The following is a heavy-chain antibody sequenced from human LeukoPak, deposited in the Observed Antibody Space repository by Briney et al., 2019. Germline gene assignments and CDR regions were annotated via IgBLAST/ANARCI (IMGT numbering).Heavy chain of an antibody. CDR1: GYTFSNYG. Sequence: ASVKVSCKTSGYTFSNYGISWVRQAPGQGLEWMGWSSPFNGNTNYAQQLQGRVTMSTDTSTSTAYMELRALRLDDTAVYYCARDTGVLRFGELPSNNWFDPWGQGTLVTVSS. CDR3: ARDTGVLRFGELPSNNWFDP. CDR2: SSPFNGNT. J-gene: IGHJ5*02. D-gene: IGHD3-10*01. V-gene: IGHV1-18*01.